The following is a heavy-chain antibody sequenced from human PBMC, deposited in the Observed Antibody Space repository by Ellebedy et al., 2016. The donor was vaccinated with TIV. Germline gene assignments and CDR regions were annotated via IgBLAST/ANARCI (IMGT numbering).Heavy chain of an antibody. CDR3: AREYYGANGAYFDY. D-gene: IGHD4-17*01. Sequence: ASVKVSCXASGYTFTSYYMHWVRQAPGQGLEWMGWINPNSGGTNYAQKFQGWVTMTRDTSISTAYMELSRLRSDDTAVYYCAREYYGANGAYFDYWGQGTLVTVSS. CDR2: INPNSGGT. V-gene: IGHV1-2*04. CDR1: GYTFTSYY. J-gene: IGHJ4*02.